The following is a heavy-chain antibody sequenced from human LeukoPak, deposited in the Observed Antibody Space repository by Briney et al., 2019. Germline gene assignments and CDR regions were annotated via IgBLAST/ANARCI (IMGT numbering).Heavy chain of an antibody. D-gene: IGHD2/OR15-2a*01. CDR1: GGSFSGYY. CDR2: INHSGST. Sequence: SETLSLTCAVYGGSFSGYYWSWIRQPPGKGLEWIGEINHSGSTNYNPSLKSRVTISVDTSKNQFSLKLSSVTAADTAVYYCARRPTTAWGYYFDYWGQGTLVTVSS. V-gene: IGHV4-34*01. J-gene: IGHJ4*02. CDR3: ARRPTTAWGYYFDY.